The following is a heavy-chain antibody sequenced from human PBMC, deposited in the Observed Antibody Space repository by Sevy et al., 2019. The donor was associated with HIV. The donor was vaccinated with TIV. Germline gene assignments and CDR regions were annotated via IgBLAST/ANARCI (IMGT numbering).Heavy chain of an antibody. V-gene: IGHV1-18*01. Sequence: ASVKVSCKASGYTFTSYGMSWVRQAPGQGLEWMGWISVYNGNTNYAQKLQGRVTMTTDTSTSTAYMELRSLRSDDTAVYYCAREGITMLRGVIIAFDYWGQGTLVTVSS. D-gene: IGHD3-10*01. J-gene: IGHJ4*02. CDR3: AREGITMLRGVIIAFDY. CDR1: GYTFTSYG. CDR2: ISVYNGNT.